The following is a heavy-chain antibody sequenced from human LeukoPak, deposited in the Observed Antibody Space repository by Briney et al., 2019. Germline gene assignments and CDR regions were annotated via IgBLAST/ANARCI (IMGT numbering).Heavy chain of an antibody. D-gene: IGHD3-10*01. V-gene: IGHV3-48*03. CDR1: GFTFSSYE. CDR2: ISSSGSTI. Sequence: GGSLRLSCAASGFTFSSYEMNWVRQAPGKGLEWVSYISSSGSTIYYADSVKGRFTISRDNAKNSLYLQMNSLRAEDTAVYYCARSYGSGSFDYWGQGTLVTVSS. CDR3: ARSYGSGSFDY. J-gene: IGHJ4*02.